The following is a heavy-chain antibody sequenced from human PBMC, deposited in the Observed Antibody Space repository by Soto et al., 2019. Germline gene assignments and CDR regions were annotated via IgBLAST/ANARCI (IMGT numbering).Heavy chain of an antibody. CDR3: AREALLWFGEDAFDI. Sequence: GGSLRLSCAASGFTFSSYWMSWVRQAPGKGLEWVANIKQDGSEKYYVDSVKGRFTNSRDNAKNSLYLQMNSVRAEDTAVYYCAREALLWFGEDAFDIWGQGTMVTVSS. J-gene: IGHJ3*02. V-gene: IGHV3-7*04. CDR2: IKQDGSEK. CDR1: GFTFSSYW. D-gene: IGHD3-10*01.